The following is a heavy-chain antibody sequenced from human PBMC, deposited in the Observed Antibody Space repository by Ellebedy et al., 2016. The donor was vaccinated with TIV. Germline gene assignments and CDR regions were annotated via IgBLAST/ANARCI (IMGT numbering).Heavy chain of an antibody. Sequence: AASVKVSCKASGYTFIGYYMHWVRQAPGQGLEWMGWINPNSGGTKYAQNFQGRVTMTRDTSISTAYMELSNLRSDDTAVYYCARVEEYDSGRDWFDPWGQGTLVTVSS. CDR2: INPNSGGT. CDR1: GYTFIGYY. J-gene: IGHJ5*02. V-gene: IGHV1-2*02. D-gene: IGHD3-10*01. CDR3: ARVEEYDSGRDWFDP.